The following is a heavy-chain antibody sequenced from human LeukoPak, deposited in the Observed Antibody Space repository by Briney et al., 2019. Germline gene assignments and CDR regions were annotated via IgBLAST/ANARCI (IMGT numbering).Heavy chain of an antibody. CDR2: ISAYNGLT. CDR1: GYTFNTYG. Sequence: GASVKVSCKASGYTFNTYGISWVRQAPGQGLEWMGWISAYNGLTNYAQNLQDRVTMTTDTSTTAYMELRSLRFDDTAVYYCARDDASWGLQSRTGIDYWGQGTLVTVSS. V-gene: IGHV1-18*01. CDR3: ARDDASWGLQSRTGIDY. D-gene: IGHD2-8*02. J-gene: IGHJ4*02.